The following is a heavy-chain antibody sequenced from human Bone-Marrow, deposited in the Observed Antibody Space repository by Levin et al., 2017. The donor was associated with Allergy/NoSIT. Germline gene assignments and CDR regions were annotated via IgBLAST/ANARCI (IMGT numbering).Heavy chain of an antibody. J-gene: IGHJ4*02. CDR1: GFTFDSYT. CDR3: ARTLQHHTRKPYFDY. D-gene: IGHD5-18*01. V-gene: IGHV3-21*01. Sequence: PSETLSLTCAVSGFTFDSYTINWVRQAPGKGLEWVSSISGRGTYTYYADSVKGRFTISRDNAKNSLYLQISSLKAEDTAVYYCARTLQHHTRKPYFDYWGQGTLVTVSS. CDR2: ISGRGTYT.